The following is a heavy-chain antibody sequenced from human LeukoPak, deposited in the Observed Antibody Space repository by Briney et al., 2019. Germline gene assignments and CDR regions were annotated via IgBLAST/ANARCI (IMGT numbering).Heavy chain of an antibody. D-gene: IGHD5-18*01. J-gene: IGHJ6*03. Sequence: SETLSLTCTVSGGSISTSSYYWGWVRQPPGKGLEWIGNIFYSGSTYYSPSLKSRVTISLDTSRNQFSLKLSSVTAADTAMYYCARDTRPYVDTAVYYYYMDVWGKGTTVTVSS. CDR1: GGSISTSSYY. CDR2: IFYSGST. CDR3: ARDTRPYVDTAVYYYYMDV. V-gene: IGHV4-39*07.